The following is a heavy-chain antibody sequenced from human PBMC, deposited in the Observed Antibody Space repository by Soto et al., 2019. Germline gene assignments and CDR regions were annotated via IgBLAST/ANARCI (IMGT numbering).Heavy chain of an antibody. CDR1: GGTFSSNA. CDR3: AVTVTGSRSPLDH. Sequence: QVQLVQSGAEVKKPGSSVKVSCKASGGTFSSNAIRWVRQAPGQGLEWMGGIIHIYASPNYAQNFQGRVTVTADKATSTAYLELSRLKFADSAIYYCAVTVTGSRSPLDHWGRGTLVIVSS. V-gene: IGHV1-69*06. J-gene: IGHJ5*02. CDR2: IIHIYASP. D-gene: IGHD3-9*01.